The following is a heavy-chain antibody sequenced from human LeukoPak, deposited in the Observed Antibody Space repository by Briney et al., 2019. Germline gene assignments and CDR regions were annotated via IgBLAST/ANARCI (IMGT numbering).Heavy chain of an antibody. J-gene: IGHJ3*02. CDR3: ARGFTAYDAFDI. D-gene: IGHD5-18*01. CDR1: GGSISSGGYS. Sequence: SETLFLTCAVPGGSISSGGYSWSWMRQPPGKGLEWLGYIYHSGSTYYNASLKSRVTISVDRSKNQFSVKLSSVTAADTAVYYCARGFTAYDAFDIWGQGTMVTVSS. V-gene: IGHV4-30-2*01. CDR2: IYHSGST.